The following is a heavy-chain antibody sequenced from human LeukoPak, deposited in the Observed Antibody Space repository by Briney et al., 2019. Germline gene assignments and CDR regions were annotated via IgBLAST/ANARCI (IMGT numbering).Heavy chain of an antibody. V-gene: IGHV7-4-1*02. CDR2: INTNTGNP. J-gene: IGHJ4*02. D-gene: IGHD3-22*01. Sequence: APVKVSCKASGYTFTSYAMNWVRQAPGQGLGWMGWINTNTGNPTYAQGFTGRFVFSLDTSVSTAYLQISSLKAEDTAVYYCAREGMYYYDSSGDIDYWGQGTLVTVSS. CDR3: AREGMYYYDSSGDIDY. CDR1: GYTFTSYA.